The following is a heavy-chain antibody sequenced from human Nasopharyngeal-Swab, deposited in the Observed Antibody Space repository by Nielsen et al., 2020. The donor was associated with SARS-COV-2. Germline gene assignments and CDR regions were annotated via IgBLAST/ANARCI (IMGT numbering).Heavy chain of an antibody. D-gene: IGHD2-2*01. J-gene: IGHJ5*02. V-gene: IGHV1-8*03. Sequence: ASVHVSCKDSGYTFTSYDIHWVRQATGQGLEWMGWMNPNSGNTGYAQKFQGRVTITRNTSISAAYMELSSLRSEDTAVYYCARKGRYCSSTSCGNWFDPWGQGTLVTVSS. CDR1: GYTFTSYD. CDR2: MNPNSGNT. CDR3: ARKGRYCSSTSCGNWFDP.